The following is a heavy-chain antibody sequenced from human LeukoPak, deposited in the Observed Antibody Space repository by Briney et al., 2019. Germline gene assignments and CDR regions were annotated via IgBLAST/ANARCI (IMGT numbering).Heavy chain of an antibody. CDR3: TKVGVWGSYRFDS. Sequence: GASVKVSCKASGYTFTGYYMHWVRQAPGQGLEWMGWINPNSGDTNCTQKFQGRVTMTRDTSISIVYMELSSLRSDDTAVFYCTKVGVWGSYRFDSWGQGTLVTVSS. CDR1: GYTFTGYY. D-gene: IGHD3-16*02. J-gene: IGHJ4*02. CDR2: INPNSGDT. V-gene: IGHV1-2*02.